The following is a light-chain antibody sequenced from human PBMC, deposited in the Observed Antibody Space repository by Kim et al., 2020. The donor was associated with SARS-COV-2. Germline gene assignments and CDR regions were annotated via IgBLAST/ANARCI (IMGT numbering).Light chain of an antibody. V-gene: IGKV3-15*01. Sequence: EIVMTQSPATLSVSPGDRAALSCRASQSVRNNLAWYQQKPGQAPRLLMYGASTRATDIPARFSGSGSGTEFTLTISSLQSEDFAVYYCQQYNYSPRTFGQGTKVDIK. J-gene: IGKJ1*01. CDR2: GAS. CDR3: QQYNYSPRT. CDR1: QSVRNN.